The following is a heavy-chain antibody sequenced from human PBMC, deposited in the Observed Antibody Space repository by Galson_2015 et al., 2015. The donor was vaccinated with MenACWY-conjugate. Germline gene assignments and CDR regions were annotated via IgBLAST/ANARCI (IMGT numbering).Heavy chain of an antibody. CDR3: ARVGTWIHQYFYYMDV. J-gene: IGHJ6*03. CDR1: GFTFSSYT. D-gene: IGHD5-18*01. CDR2: ISKSGSPI. V-gene: IGHV3-48*04. Sequence: SLRLSCAASGFTFSSYTMSWVRQAPGKGLEWLSYISKSGSPIFYADSVKGRFTISRDNTKKSLFLEMNSLRAGDTGVYYCARVGTWIHQYFYYMDVWGKGTTVTVSS.